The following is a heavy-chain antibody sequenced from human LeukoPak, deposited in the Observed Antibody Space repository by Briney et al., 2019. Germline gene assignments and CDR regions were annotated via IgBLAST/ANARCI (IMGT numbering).Heavy chain of an antibody. CDR3: AFYYYYGMDV. CDR2: ISGSSSYI. J-gene: IGHJ6*02. CDR1: GFTFSSYG. V-gene: IGHV3-21*01. Sequence: GRSLRLSCAASGFTFSSYGMSWVRQAPGKGLEWVSSISGSSSYIYYADSVKGRFTISRDNAKKSLYLQMSSLRAEDTAVYYCAFYYYYGMDVWGQGTTVTASS.